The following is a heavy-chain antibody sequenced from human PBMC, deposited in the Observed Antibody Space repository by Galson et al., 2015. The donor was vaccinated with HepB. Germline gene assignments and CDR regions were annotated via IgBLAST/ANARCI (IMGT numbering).Heavy chain of an antibody. J-gene: IGHJ4*02. CDR3: AREHDTGGYYFDY. V-gene: IGHV3-30*03. D-gene: IGHD1-14*01. CDR1: GFTFSSYG. CDR2: ISYDGSNK. Sequence: SLRLSCAASGFTFSSYGMHWVRQAPGKGLEWVAVISYDGSNKYYADSVKGRFTISRDNSKNTLYLQMNSLRAEDTAVYYCAREHDTGGYYFDYWGQGTLVTVSS.